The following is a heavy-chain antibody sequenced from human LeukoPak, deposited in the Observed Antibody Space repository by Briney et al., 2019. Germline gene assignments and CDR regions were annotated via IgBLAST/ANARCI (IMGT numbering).Heavy chain of an antibody. J-gene: IGHJ4*02. Sequence: SETLSHTCTVSGYSISSGYYWGWIRQPPGKGLEWIGSIYHSGSTYYNPSLKSRVTISVDTSKNQFSLKLSSVTAADTAVYYCARDPYYDFWSGYPDFDYWGQGTLVTVSS. CDR3: ARDPYYDFWSGYPDFDY. V-gene: IGHV4-38-2*02. CDR1: GYSISSGYY. CDR2: IYHSGST. D-gene: IGHD3-3*01.